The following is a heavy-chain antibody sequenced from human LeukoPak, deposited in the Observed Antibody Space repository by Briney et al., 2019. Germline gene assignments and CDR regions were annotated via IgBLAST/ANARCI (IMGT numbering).Heavy chain of an antibody. CDR2: IGAYNGNT. D-gene: IGHD3-3*01. CDR1: GYTFTSYG. V-gene: IGHV1-18*01. CDR3: AREALTIFGVVIITGTFDY. J-gene: IGHJ4*02. Sequence: ASVKVSCKASGYTFTSYGISWVRQAPGQGLEWMGWIGAYNGNTNYAQKLQGRVTMTTDTSTSTAYMELRSLRSDDTAVYYCAREALTIFGVVIITGTFDYWGQGTLVTVSS.